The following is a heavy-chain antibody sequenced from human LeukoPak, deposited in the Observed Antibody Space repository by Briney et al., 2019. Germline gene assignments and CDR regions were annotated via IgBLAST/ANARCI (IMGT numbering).Heavy chain of an antibody. V-gene: IGHV4-59*01. Sequence: PSETLSLTCTASGGSISSYYWSWIRQPPGKGLEWIGYIYYSGSTNYNPSLKSRVTISVDTSKNQFSLKLSSVTAADTAVYYCARSGGGWFGARDAFDIWGQGTMVTVSS. CDR2: IYYSGST. CDR1: GGSISSYY. J-gene: IGHJ3*02. D-gene: IGHD2-15*01. CDR3: ARSGGGWFGARDAFDI.